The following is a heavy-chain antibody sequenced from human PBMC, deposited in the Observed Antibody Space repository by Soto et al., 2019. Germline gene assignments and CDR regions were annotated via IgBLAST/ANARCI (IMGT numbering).Heavy chain of an antibody. J-gene: IGHJ3*02. Sequence: QVPLVQSGGEVKKPGASVKVSCKASGYTFTSYGISWVRQAPGQGLEWMGWISAYNGNTNYAQKLQGRVSVTTDTSTSTAYMELRSLRSDDTAVYYCARIVTYYYDSSGYDPGAFDIWGQGTMVTVSS. CDR3: ARIVTYYYDSSGYDPGAFDI. D-gene: IGHD3-22*01. CDR2: ISAYNGNT. CDR1: GYTFTSYG. V-gene: IGHV1-18*01.